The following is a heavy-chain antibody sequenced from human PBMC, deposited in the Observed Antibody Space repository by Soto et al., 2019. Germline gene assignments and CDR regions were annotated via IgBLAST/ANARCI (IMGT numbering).Heavy chain of an antibody. CDR2: INAGNGNT. V-gene: IGHV1-3*01. Sequence: QVQLVQSGAEVKKPGASVKVSCKASGYTFTSYAMYWVRQAPGQRLELLGWINAGNGNTKYSQKYQGRVTITRDTSASTAYMELSSLRSDDTAGYYCVRDVGATGDWGQGTLVTVSS. CDR1: GYTFTSYA. CDR3: VRDVGATGD. J-gene: IGHJ4*02. D-gene: IGHD1-26*01.